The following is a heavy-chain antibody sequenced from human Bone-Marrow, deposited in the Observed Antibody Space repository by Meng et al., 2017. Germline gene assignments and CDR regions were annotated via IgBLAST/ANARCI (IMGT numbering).Heavy chain of an antibody. CDR2: IDPSGGDT. V-gene: IGHV1-46*01. CDR1: VYPFTSYY. D-gene: IGHD1-26*01. CDR3: EREASGSYWFDP. J-gene: IGHJ5*02. Sequence: ASVKVSCKASVYPFTSYYMHWVRQAPGQGLEWMGIIDPSGGDTSYAQKFQGRVTLTRDTSTSTVYMDLSRLISEDTAVYYCEREASGSYWFDPWGQGTLVTVSS.